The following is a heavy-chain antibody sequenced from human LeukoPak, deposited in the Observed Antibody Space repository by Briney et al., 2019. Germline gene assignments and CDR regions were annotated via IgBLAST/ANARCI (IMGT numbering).Heavy chain of an antibody. CDR3: AKAKVIAAAAFDY. CDR2: IISKTDGGTT. J-gene: IGHJ4*02. V-gene: IGHV3-15*01. CDR1: GFTFSNAW. D-gene: IGHD6-13*01. Sequence: GGSLRLSCAASGFTFSNAWMTWIRQAPGKGLEWVGRIISKTDGGTTEYAAPVKGRFTISRDDSKDTLYLQMNSLKTEDTAVYYCAKAKVIAAAAFDYWGQGTLVTVSS.